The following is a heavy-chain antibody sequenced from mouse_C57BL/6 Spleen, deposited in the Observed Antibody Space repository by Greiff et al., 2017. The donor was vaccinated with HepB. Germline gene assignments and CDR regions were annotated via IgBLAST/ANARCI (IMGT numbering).Heavy chain of an antibody. CDR2: IHPNSGST. CDR3: ARWQLRPLDY. D-gene: IGHD3-2*02. V-gene: IGHV1-64*01. CDR1: GYTFTSYW. J-gene: IGHJ2*01. Sequence: VQLQQSGAELVKPGASVKLSCKASGYTFTSYWMHWVKQRPGQGLEWIGMIHPNSGSTNYNEKFKSKATLTVDKSSSTAYMQLSSLTSEDSAVYYCARWQLRPLDYWGQGTTLTVSS.